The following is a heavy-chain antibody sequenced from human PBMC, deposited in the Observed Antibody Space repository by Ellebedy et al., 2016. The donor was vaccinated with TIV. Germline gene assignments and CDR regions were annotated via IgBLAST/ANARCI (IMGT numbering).Heavy chain of an antibody. CDR1: GFTLSGYW. CDR2: INTEGSST. Sequence: GESLKISCVASGFTLSGYWMHWVRQVPGKGLVWLARINTEGSSTSYADSVEGRFTISRDNAKKTLYLEMSGLRSDDTAVYYCARESVRYFDWDYWGQGTLVAV. CDR3: ARESVRYFDWDY. V-gene: IGHV3-74*01. J-gene: IGHJ4*02. D-gene: IGHD3-9*01.